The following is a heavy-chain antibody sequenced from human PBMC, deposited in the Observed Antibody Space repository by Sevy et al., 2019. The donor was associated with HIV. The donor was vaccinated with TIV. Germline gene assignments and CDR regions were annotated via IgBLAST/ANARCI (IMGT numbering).Heavy chain of an antibody. J-gene: IGHJ5*02. V-gene: IGHV3-7*03. CDR2: IKQDGSEI. D-gene: IGHD3-16*01. CDR3: ASPGGKGFDP. CDR1: GFTFGNYW. Sequence: GGYLRLYCAASGFTFGNYWMSWVRQAPGKGLEWVASIKQDGSEIYQVDSLKGRFTISRDNAKNSLYLQMNSLRAEDTAVYYCASPGGKGFDPWGQGTLVTVSS.